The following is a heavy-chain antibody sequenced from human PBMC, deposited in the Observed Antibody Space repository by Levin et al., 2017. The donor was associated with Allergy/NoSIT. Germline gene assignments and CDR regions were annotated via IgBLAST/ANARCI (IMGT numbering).Heavy chain of an antibody. Sequence: SETLSLTCAVYGGSFSGYYWSWIRQPPGKGLEWIGEINHSGSTNYNPSLKGRVTISVDTSKNQFSLKLSSVTAADTAVYYCAREELDTAMVLGGYWGQGTLVTVSS. CDR1: GGSFSGYY. CDR3: AREELDTAMVLGGY. D-gene: IGHD5-18*01. J-gene: IGHJ4*02. CDR2: INHSGST. V-gene: IGHV4-34*01.